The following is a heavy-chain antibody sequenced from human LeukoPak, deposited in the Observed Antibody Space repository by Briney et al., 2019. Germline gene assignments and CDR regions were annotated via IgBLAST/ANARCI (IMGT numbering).Heavy chain of an antibody. J-gene: IGHJ5*02. CDR1: GGSNSSGGYY. CDR2: IYYSGST. D-gene: IGHD3-3*01. CDR3: ARTYYDFWSGYYGVLNWFDP. Sequence: SQTLSLTCTVSGGSNSSGGYYWSWIRQHTGKGLEWIGYIYYSGSTYYSPSLKSRVTISVDTSKNQFSLKLSSVTAADTAVYYCARTYYDFWSGYYGVLNWFDPWGQGTLVTVSS. V-gene: IGHV4-31*03.